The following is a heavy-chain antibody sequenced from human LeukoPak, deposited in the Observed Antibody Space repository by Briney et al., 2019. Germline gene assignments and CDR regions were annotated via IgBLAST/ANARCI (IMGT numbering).Heavy chain of an antibody. CDR1: EFTFNSYW. CDR2: IKQDGSEK. Sequence: PGGSLRLSCAASEFTFNSYWMSWVRQAPGKGLEWVANIKQDGSEKYYVDSVKGRFTISRDNAKNSLYLQMNSLRAEDTAMYYCARDLYRIVVVPHYLDYWGQGTLVTVSS. V-gene: IGHV3-7*01. J-gene: IGHJ4*02. CDR3: ARDLYRIVVVPHYLDY. D-gene: IGHD3-22*01.